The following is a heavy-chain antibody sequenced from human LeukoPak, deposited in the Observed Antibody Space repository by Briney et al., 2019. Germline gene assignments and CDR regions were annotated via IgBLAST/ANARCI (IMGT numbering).Heavy chain of an antibody. D-gene: IGHD2-2*02. CDR3: ARGVPAAIRDYYYGMDV. J-gene: IGHJ6*02. CDR1: GYSFTSYW. V-gene: IGHV5-51*01. Sequence: GESLKISCKGSGYSFTSYWIGWVRQMPGKGLEWMGIIYPGDSDTRYSPSFQGQVTISADKSISTAYLQWSSLKASDTAMYYCARGVPAAIRDYYYGMDVWGQGTTVTVSS. CDR2: IYPGDSDT.